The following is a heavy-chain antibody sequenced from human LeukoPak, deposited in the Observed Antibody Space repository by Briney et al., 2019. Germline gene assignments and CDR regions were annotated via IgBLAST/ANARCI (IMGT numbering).Heavy chain of an antibody. Sequence: VASVKVSCKASGYTFTSYDINWVRQATGQGLEWMGWFRPISGGTDYAENFQGRVAMTGDTSISTAYMDLSSLKSDDTAVYYCARGGRSATANDFWGQGTLVTVSS. D-gene: IGHD2-15*01. CDR1: GYTFTSYD. J-gene: IGHJ4*02. V-gene: IGHV1-2*02. CDR3: ARGGRSATANDF. CDR2: FRPISGGT.